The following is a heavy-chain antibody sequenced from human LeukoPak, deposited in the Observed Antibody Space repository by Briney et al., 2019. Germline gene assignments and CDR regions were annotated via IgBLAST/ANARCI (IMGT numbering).Heavy chain of an antibody. D-gene: IGHD2-15*01. CDR1: GFTFSDYY. CDR3: ARDRYCSGGSCYSFYYGMDV. V-gene: IGHV3-11*05. CDR2: ISSSSSYT. J-gene: IGHJ6*02. Sequence: GGSLRLSCAASGFTFSDYYMSWVRQAPGKGLEWGSYISSSSSYTNYADSVKGRFTISRDNAKNSLYLQMNSLRAEDTAVYYCARDRYCSGGSCYSFYYGMDVWGQGTTVTVSS.